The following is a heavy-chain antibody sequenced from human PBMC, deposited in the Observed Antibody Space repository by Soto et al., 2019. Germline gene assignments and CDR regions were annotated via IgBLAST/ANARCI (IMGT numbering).Heavy chain of an antibody. Sequence: PGGSLRLSCAASGFTFSSYAMHWVRQAPGKGLEYVSAISSNGGSTYYANSVKGRFTISRDNSKNTLYLQMHSLRAEDTAVYYCAREDSSGWYSPYWGQGTLVTVSS. CDR2: ISSNGGST. CDR3: AREDSSGWYSPY. CDR1: GFTFSSYA. J-gene: IGHJ4*02. V-gene: IGHV3-64*01. D-gene: IGHD6-19*01.